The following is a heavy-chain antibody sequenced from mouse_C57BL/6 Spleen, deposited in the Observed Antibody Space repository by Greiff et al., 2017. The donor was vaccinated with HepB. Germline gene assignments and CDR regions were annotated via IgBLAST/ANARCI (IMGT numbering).Heavy chain of an antibody. Sequence: QVQLQQSGAELARPGASVKMSCKASGYTFTSYTMHWVKQRPGQGLEWIGYINPSSGYTKYNQKFKDKATLTADKSSSTAYMQLSSLTSEDSAVYYCARSGDYDYFDYWGQGTTLTVSS. CDR3: ARSGDYDYFDY. D-gene: IGHD2-4*01. CDR1: GYTFTSYT. V-gene: IGHV1-4*01. CDR2: INPSSGYT. J-gene: IGHJ2*01.